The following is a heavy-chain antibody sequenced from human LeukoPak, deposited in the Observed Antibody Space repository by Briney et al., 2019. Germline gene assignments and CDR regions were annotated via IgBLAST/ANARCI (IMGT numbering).Heavy chain of an antibody. CDR1: GGSISSYY. CDR3: ARVALDCSSTSCMLGWFDP. V-gene: IGHV4-4*07. CDR2: IYTSGST. J-gene: IGHJ5*02. Sequence: PSETLSLTCTVSGGSISSYYWSWIRQPAGKGLEWIGRIYTSGSTNYNPSLKSRVTMSVDTSKNQFSLKLSSVTAADTAVYYCARVALDCSSTSCMLGWFDPWGQGTLVTVSS. D-gene: IGHD2-2*01.